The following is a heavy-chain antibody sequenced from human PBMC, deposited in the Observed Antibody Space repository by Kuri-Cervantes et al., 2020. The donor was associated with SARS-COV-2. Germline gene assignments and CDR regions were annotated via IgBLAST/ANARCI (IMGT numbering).Heavy chain of an antibody. J-gene: IGHJ4*02. Sequence: SQTLSLTCAASGFTFSSYSMNWIRQPPGKGLEWIGKINHRGSTNNLSLRSRVSVSLDTSKKQFSLKLSSVTAADTAVNYCVRVCYGGNSPFDYWGQGTLVTVSS. CDR1: GFTFSSYS. V-gene: IGHV4-34*01. CDR3: VRVCYGGNSPFDY. CDR2: INHRGST. D-gene: IGHD4-23*01.